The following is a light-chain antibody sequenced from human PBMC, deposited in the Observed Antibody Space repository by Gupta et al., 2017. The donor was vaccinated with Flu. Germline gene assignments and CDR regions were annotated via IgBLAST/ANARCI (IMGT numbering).Light chain of an antibody. CDR2: DTS. V-gene: IGKV1-33*01. CDR3: QQFYNLPYT. CDR1: QNISNY. J-gene: IGKJ2*01. Sequence: DIQMTQSPSSLSASVGDRVAITCQANQNISNYLNWYQHKPGNAPKLLIYDTSNLETGVPSRFSGIGSGTHFSLIISSLQPEDMATYYCQQFYNLPYTFGQGTQLESK.